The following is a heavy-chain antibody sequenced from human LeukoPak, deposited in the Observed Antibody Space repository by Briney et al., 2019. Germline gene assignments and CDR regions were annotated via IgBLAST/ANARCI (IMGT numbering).Heavy chain of an antibody. CDR1: GFTFSSYS. V-gene: IGHV3-21*04. Sequence: GGSLRLSCAASGFTFSSYSMNWVRQAPGKGLEWVSSISSSSSYIYYAGSVKGRFTISRDNAKNSLYLQMNSLRAEDTAAYYCARDSYYSTRITIFGVVNYYYYCMDVWGQGTTVTVSS. CDR3: ARDSYYSTRITIFGVVNYYYYCMDV. D-gene: IGHD3-3*01. J-gene: IGHJ6*02. CDR2: ISSSSSYI.